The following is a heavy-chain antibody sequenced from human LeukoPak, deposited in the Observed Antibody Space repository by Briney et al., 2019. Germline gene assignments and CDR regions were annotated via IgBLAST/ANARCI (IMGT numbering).Heavy chain of an antibody. CDR1: VYTFTSYG. Sequence: ASGKGSCKASVYTFTSYGISWARQAPGQGLEWRGWISAYNGNTNYAQKLQGRVTMTTDTSTSTAYMELRSLRSDDTAVYYCARVPCSSTSCYGRPYDYWGQGTLVTVSS. CDR3: ARVPCSSTSCYGRPYDY. J-gene: IGHJ4*02. D-gene: IGHD2-2*01. V-gene: IGHV1-18*01. CDR2: ISAYNGNT.